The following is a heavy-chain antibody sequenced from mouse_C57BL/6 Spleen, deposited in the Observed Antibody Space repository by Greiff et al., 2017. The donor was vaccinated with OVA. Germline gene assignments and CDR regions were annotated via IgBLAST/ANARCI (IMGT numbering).Heavy chain of an antibody. Sequence: EVKLQESGAELVRPGASVKLSCTASGFNIKDDYMHWVKQRPEQGLEWIGWIDPENGDTEYASKFQGKATITADTSSNTAYLQLSSLTSEDTAVYYCTTSNPDDWGQGTTLTVSS. J-gene: IGHJ2*01. CDR3: TTSNPDD. D-gene: IGHD2-5*01. CDR1: GFNIKDDY. CDR2: IDPENGDT. V-gene: IGHV14-4*01.